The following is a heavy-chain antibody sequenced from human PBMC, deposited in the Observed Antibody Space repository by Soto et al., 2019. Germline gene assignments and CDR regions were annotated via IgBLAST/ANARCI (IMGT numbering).Heavy chain of an antibody. V-gene: IGHV2-5*02. CDR2: IYWDDDE. CDR3: AHDISARAVYGPFDY. J-gene: IGHJ4*02. Sequence: QITLKESGPTLVKATQTLTLTCTFSGFSLTTRGVGVAWIRQPPGKALEWLTLIYWDDDERFNPSLRNRLTITKDTSKNQVVLTQTNMDPVDTATYFCAHDISARAVYGPFDYWGQGIQVTVSS. D-gene: IGHD3-10*01. CDR1: GFSLTTRGVG.